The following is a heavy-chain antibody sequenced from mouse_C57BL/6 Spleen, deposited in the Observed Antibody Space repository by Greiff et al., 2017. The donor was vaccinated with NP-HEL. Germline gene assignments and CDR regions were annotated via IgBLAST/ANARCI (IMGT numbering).Heavy chain of an antibody. Sequence: EVQLVESGGGLVKPGGSLKLSCAASGFTFSDYGMHWVRQAPEKGLEWVAYISSGSSTIYYADTVKGRFTISRDNAKNTLFLQMTSLRSEDTAMYYCARGPFDGDAMDYWGQGASVTVSS. J-gene: IGHJ4*01. CDR1: GFTFSDYG. V-gene: IGHV5-17*01. CDR3: ARGPFDGDAMDY. CDR2: ISSGSSTI.